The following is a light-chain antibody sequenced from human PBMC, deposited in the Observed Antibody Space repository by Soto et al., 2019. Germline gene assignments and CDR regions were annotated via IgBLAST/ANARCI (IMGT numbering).Light chain of an antibody. V-gene: IGKV1-5*01. CDR2: DAS. CDR1: QTISSW. J-gene: IGKJ1*01. CDR3: QQYKSSRS. Sequence: DIQMTQSPSTLSASVGDRVSITCRASQTISSWLAWYQQKPGKAPKLLIYDASSLESGVPSRFIGSGSGTEFTLTISSLQPDDFANYYCQQYKSSRSFGQGTTVEIK.